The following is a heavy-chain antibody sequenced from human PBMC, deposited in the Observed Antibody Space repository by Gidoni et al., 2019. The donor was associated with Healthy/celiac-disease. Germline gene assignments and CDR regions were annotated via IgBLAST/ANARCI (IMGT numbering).Heavy chain of an antibody. J-gene: IGHJ4*02. CDR1: GGSISSGGYY. CDR2: IYYSGST. CDR3: ARAQRRGYSGYVDY. D-gene: IGHD5-12*01. Sequence: QVQLQESGPGLVKPSQTLSLTCTVSGGSISSGGYYWSWIRQHPGTGLEWIGYIYYSGSTYYNPSLKSRVTISVDTSKNQFSLKLSSVTAADTAVYYCARAQRRGYSGYVDYWGQGTLVTVSS. V-gene: IGHV4-31*03.